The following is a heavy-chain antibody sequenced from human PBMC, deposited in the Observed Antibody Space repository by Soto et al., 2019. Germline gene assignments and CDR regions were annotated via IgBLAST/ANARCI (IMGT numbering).Heavy chain of an antibody. D-gene: IGHD2-15*01. CDR3: VRGGGGGLFDP. J-gene: IGHJ5*02. CDR1: GFTCGDSY. CDR2: ISPGSRYP. V-gene: IGHV3-11*06. Sequence: GSLRRTCVGPGFTCGDSYMSWIRQAPGKGLEWLSYISPGSRYPAYADSVKGRFTISRDNAKRSLHLQMMSLTAEDTAIYYCVRGGGGGLFDPWGQGTIFTVS.